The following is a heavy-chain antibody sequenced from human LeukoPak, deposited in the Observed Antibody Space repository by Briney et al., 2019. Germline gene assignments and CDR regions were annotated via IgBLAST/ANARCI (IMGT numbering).Heavy chain of an antibody. CDR2: ISAYNGNT. D-gene: IGHD6-13*01. CDR1: GYTFTSYG. V-gene: IGHV1-18*01. Sequence: ASVKVSCKASGYTFTSYGISWVRQAPGQGLEWMGWISAYNGNTNYAQKLQGRVTMTTDTSTSTAYMELRSLRSDDTAVYYCARSSSWSPLYYYGMDVWGQGTTVTVSS. CDR3: ARSSSWSPLYYYGMDV. J-gene: IGHJ6*02.